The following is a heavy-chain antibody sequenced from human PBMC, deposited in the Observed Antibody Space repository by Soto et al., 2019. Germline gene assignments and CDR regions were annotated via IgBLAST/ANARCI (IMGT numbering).Heavy chain of an antibody. CDR3: AISFGVVAATNYYYYGMDV. V-gene: IGHV1-69*13. CDR1: GGTFSSYA. CDR2: IIPIFGTA. J-gene: IGHJ6*02. D-gene: IGHD2-15*01. Sequence: ASVKVSCKASGGTFSSYAISWVRQAPGQGLGWMGGIIPIFGTANYAQKFQGRVTITADESTSTAYMELSSLRSEDTAVYYCAISFGVVAATNYYYYGMDVWGQGTTVTVSS.